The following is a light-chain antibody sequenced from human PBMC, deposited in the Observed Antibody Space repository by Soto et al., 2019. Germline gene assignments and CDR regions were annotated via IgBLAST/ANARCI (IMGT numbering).Light chain of an antibody. CDR1: SSDVGGYKY. Sequence: QSALTQPASVSGSPGQSITISCTGTSSDVGGYKYVSWYQQHPGRAPKLILYDVTSRPSNVSNRFSGSKSGNTASLTISGLRPEDEADYFCSSYTRTATRYVFGSGTKVTVL. V-gene: IGLV2-14*03. J-gene: IGLJ1*01. CDR3: SSYTRTATRYV. CDR2: DVT.